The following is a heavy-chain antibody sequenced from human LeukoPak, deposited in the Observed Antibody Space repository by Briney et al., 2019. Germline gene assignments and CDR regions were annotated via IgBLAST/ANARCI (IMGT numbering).Heavy chain of an antibody. CDR1: GFTFNNYA. CDR2: ISGNGGST. V-gene: IGHV3-23*01. CDR3: AKPSGSSSVWYSPFFDY. J-gene: IGHJ4*02. D-gene: IGHD6-19*01. Sequence: PGGSLRPSCAASGFTFNNYAMSWVRQAPGKGLEWDSVISGNGGSTYYADSVKGRFTISRDNSKNTLYLQMNSLSAEDTAVYYCAKPSGSSSVWYSPFFDYWGQGTLVTVSS.